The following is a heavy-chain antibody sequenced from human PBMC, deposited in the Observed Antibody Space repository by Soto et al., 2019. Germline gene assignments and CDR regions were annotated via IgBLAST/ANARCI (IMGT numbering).Heavy chain of an antibody. Sequence: SETLSLTCTVSGGSISSYYWSWIRQPPGKGLEWIGYIYYSGSTNYNPSLKSRVTISVDTSKNQFSLKLSSVTAADTAVYYCARGFLDYDFWSGYYRNYFDYWGQGTLVTVLL. V-gene: IGHV4-59*08. J-gene: IGHJ4*02. D-gene: IGHD3-3*01. CDR2: IYYSGST. CDR1: GGSISSYY. CDR3: ARGFLDYDFWSGYYRNYFDY.